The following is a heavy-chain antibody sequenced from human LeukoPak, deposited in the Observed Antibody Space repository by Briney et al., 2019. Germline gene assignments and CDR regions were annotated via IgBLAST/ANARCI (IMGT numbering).Heavy chain of an antibody. Sequence: GASVKVSCKASGYTFTSYYMHWVRQAPGQGLERMGIINPSGGSTSYAQKFQGRVTMTRDTSTSTVYMELSSLRSEDTAVYYCARDRGGVYYYYYMDVWGKGTTVTISS. CDR2: INPSGGST. J-gene: IGHJ6*03. CDR1: GYTFTSYY. CDR3: ARDRGGVYYYYYMDV. D-gene: IGHD3-10*01. V-gene: IGHV1-46*01.